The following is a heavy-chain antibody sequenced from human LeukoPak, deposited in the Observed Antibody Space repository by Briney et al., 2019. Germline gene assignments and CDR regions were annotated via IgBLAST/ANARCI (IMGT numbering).Heavy chain of an antibody. V-gene: IGHV3-7*01. J-gene: IGHJ6*03. CDR3: ARDPAIAVAGTYYYYYYYMDV. CDR2: IKQDGSEK. D-gene: IGHD6-19*01. CDR1: GITFSSYW. Sequence: GGSLRLSCAASGITFSSYWMSWVRQAPGKGLEWVANIKQDGSEKYYVDSVKGRFTISRDNAKNSLYLQMNSLRAEDTAVYYCARDPAIAVAGTYYYYYYYMDVWGKGTTVTISS.